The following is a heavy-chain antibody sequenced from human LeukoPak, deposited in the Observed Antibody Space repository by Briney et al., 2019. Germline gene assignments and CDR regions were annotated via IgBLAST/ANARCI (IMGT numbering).Heavy chain of an antibody. CDR1: GFTFSSYW. CDR2: IKQDGSEK. CDR3: ARDPQYYDFWSGYYTTRYYYGMDV. D-gene: IGHD3-3*01. V-gene: IGHV3-7*01. Sequence: QSGGSLRLSCAASGFTFSSYWMSWVRQAPGKGLEWVANIKQDGSEKYYVDSVKGRFTISRDNAKNSLYLQMNSLRAEDTAVYYCARDPQYYDFWSGYYTTRYYYGMDVWGQGTTVTVSS. J-gene: IGHJ6*02.